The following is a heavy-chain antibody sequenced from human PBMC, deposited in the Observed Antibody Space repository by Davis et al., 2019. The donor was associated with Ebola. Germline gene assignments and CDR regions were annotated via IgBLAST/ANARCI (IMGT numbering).Heavy chain of an antibody. Sequence: GESLKISCAASGFTFSNYWMSWVRQAPGKGLEWVANIKEDGSEKYYADSVKGRFTISRDNSKNTLYLQMNSLRAEDTAMYYCAKLLMGQLSHFDYWGQGTLVTVSS. V-gene: IGHV3-7*01. CDR3: AKLLMGQLSHFDY. D-gene: IGHD6-6*01. CDR1: GFTFSNYW. J-gene: IGHJ4*02. CDR2: IKEDGSEK.